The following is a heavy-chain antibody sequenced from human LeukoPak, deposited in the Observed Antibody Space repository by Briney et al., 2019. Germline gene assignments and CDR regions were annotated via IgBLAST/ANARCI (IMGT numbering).Heavy chain of an antibody. CDR1: GGTFSSYA. Sequence: RASVKVSCKASGGTFSSYAISWVRQAPGQGLEWMGGIIPIFGTANYAQKFQGRVTITTDESTSTAYMELSSLRSEDTAVYYCARDKAVPGYSYGTSYYYYYMDVWGKGTTVTVSS. CDR3: ARDKAVPGYSYGTSYYYYYMDV. CDR2: IIPIFGTA. D-gene: IGHD5-18*01. J-gene: IGHJ6*03. V-gene: IGHV1-69*05.